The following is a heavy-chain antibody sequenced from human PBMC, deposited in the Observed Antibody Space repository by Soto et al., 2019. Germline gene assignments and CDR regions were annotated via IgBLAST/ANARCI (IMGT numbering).Heavy chain of an antibody. CDR2: IIPISSRT. V-gene: IGHV1-69*01. J-gene: IGHJ6*02. CDR3: AQKLGIDPFGSYGLDV. Sequence: QVELVQSGAEVKKPGSSVKVSCKASGRNFITFAISWGRQAPGQGLGWMGVIIPISSRTKSAHNFQDRVTTSADGSSRTVHMKLRSLKDEATDIYFCAQKLGIDPFGSYGLDVLGQGTTVTVSS. CDR1: GRNFITFA. D-gene: IGHD7-27*01.